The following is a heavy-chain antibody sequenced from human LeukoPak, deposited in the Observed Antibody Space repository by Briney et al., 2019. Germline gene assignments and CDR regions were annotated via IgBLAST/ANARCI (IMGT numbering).Heavy chain of an antibody. CDR1: GFTFSSYA. V-gene: IGHV3-30-3*01. CDR2: ISYDGSNK. J-gene: IGHJ4*02. Sequence: PGGSLRLSCAASGFTFSSYAMHWVRQAPGKGLEWVAVISYDGSNKYYADSVKGRFTISRDNSKNTLYPQMNSLRAEDTAVYYCARDLGGYSITLTDYWGQGTLVTVSS. D-gene: IGHD5-18*01. CDR3: ARDLGGYSITLTDY.